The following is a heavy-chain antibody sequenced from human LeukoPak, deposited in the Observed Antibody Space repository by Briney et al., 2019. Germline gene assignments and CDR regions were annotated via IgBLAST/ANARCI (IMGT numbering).Heavy chain of an antibody. CDR2: ISYDGSDK. V-gene: IGHV3-30*18. CDR3: AKDMRPYSGDRSFLFDQ. Sequence: GGSLRLSCAAWGFSFSYYGIHRVRQAPEKGLGWVALISYDGSDKYCADSVKGRFSISRDNSQNTLYLQMNSLRAEDTAIYYCAKDMRPYSGDRSFLFDQWGQGTLVIVSS. CDR1: GFSFSYYG. D-gene: IGHD1-26*01. J-gene: IGHJ4*02.